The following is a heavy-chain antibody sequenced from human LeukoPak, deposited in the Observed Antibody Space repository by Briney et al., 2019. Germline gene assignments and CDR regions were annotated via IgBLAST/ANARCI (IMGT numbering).Heavy chain of an antibody. V-gene: IGHV1-69*13. Sequence: SVKVSCKASGGTSSSYAISWVRQAPGQGLEWMGGIIPIFGTANYAQKFQGRVTITADESTSTAYMELSSLRSEDTAVYYCARSRPDYGDYLYYYGMDVWGQGTTVTVSS. J-gene: IGHJ6*02. CDR2: IIPIFGTA. CDR3: ARSRPDYGDYLYYYGMDV. D-gene: IGHD4-17*01. CDR1: GGTSSSYA.